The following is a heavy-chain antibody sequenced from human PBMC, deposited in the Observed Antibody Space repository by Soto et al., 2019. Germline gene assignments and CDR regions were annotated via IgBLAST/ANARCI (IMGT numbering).Heavy chain of an antibody. J-gene: IGHJ5*02. Sequence: PSETPSLTCTVSFGSISSGCYYSSWILQHPGKGLEWIWYIHXSGSTNYNPSLTRRVTISVDTPKNKFSMKVNSMIAADTDIYYCARVGVVARKGRWFDPLGQGTLVTVSS. CDR1: FGSISSGCYY. D-gene: IGHD2-15*01. CDR2: IHXSGST. V-gene: IGHV4-61*01. CDR3: ARVGVVARKGRWFDP.